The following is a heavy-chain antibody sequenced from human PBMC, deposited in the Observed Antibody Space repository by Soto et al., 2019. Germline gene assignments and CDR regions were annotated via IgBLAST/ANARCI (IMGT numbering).Heavy chain of an antibody. CDR2: ISYDGSNK. CDR1: GFTFSSYG. D-gene: IGHD3-9*01. J-gene: IGHJ5*02. V-gene: IGHV3-30*18. CDR3: AKDRWGDILSGSYRGGWFDP. Sequence: QVPLVESGGGVVQPGRSLRLSCAASGFTFSSYGLHWVRQAPGKGLEWVAVISYDGSNKYHADSVKGRFTISRDNSKNTLYLQMNSLRAEDTAVYYCAKDRWGDILSGSYRGGWFDPWGQGTVVTVSS.